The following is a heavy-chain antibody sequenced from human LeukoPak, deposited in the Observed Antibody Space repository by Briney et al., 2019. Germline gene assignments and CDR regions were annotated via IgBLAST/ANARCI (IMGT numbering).Heavy chain of an antibody. CDR1: GSTFSSYA. Sequence: GGSLRLSCAASGSTFSSYAMHWVRQAPGKGLEWVAVISYDGSNKYYADSVKGRFTISRDNSKNTLYLQMNSLRAEDTAVYYCARDPMGGRPDYWGQGTLVTVSS. D-gene: IGHD1-26*01. V-gene: IGHV3-30-3*01. J-gene: IGHJ4*02. CDR3: ARDPMGGRPDY. CDR2: ISYDGSNK.